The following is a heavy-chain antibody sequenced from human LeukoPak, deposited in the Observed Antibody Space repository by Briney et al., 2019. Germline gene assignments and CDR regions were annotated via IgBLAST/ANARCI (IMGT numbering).Heavy chain of an antibody. CDR3: ASLECSGGSCYDTGYYGMDV. J-gene: IGHJ6*04. V-gene: IGHV1-69*01. CDR1: GGTFSSYA. CDR2: IIPIFGTA. Sequence: ASVKVSCKASGGTFSSYAISWVRQAPGQGLEWMGGIIPIFGTANYAQKFQGRVTITADESTSTAYMELSSLRSEDTAVYYCASLECSGGSCYDTGYYGMDVWGKGTTVTVSS. D-gene: IGHD2-15*01.